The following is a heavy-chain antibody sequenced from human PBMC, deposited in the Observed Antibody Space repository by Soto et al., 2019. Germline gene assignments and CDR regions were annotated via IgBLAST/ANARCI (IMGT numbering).Heavy chain of an antibody. V-gene: IGHV3-7*01. Sequence: GVSLRLSCAASGFTFSSYWMSWVRQAPGKGLEWVANIKQDGSEKYYVDSVKGRFTISRDNAKNSLYLQMNSLRAEDTAVYYCAKDAVVVVVAATGYFDYWGQGTLVTVSS. CDR2: IKQDGSEK. CDR1: GFTFSSYW. CDR3: AKDAVVVVVAATGYFDY. J-gene: IGHJ4*02. D-gene: IGHD2-15*01.